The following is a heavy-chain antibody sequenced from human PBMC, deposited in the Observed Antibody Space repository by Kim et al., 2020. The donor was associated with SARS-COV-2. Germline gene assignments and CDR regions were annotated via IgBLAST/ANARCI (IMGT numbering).Heavy chain of an antibody. V-gene: IGHV5-51*01. D-gene: IGHD3-3*01. CDR1: GYSFTSYW. CDR2: IYPGDSDT. J-gene: IGHJ4*02. CDR3: ARLSYDFWSGYGEDYFDY. Sequence: GESLKISCKGSGYSFTSYWIGWVRQMPGKGLEWMGIIYPGDSDTRYSPSFQGQVTISADKSISTAYLQWSSLKASDTAMYYCARLSYDFWSGYGEDYFDYWGQGTLVTVSS.